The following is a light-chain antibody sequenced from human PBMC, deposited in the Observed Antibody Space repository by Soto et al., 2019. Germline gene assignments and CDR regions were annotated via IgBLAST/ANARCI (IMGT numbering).Light chain of an antibody. CDR1: SSNIGRNT. J-gene: IGLJ2*01. CDR2: SNN. V-gene: IGLV1-44*01. CDR3: AAWDDSLKAVV. Sequence: QSLLTQPPSASGTPGQRVTISCSGSSSNIGRNTVNWYQQLPGTAPKVLIYSNNQRPSGVPDRLSGSKSGTSASLAISGLQSEDEADYYCAAWDDSLKAVVFGGGTKLTVL.